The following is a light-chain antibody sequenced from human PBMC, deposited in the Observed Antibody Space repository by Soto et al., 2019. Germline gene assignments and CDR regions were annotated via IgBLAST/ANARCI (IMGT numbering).Light chain of an antibody. J-gene: IGKJ1*01. Sequence: DIQMPQSPSTLSASVGDRVTITCRASQTISSWLTWYHQKPEKDPKLLISKASTLQSEVPSRFTGSSSGTVFPLPSNSLQPDDFATYGCQQYNSYSMTFGQRTKVEIQ. V-gene: IGKV1-5*03. CDR1: QTISSW. CDR3: QQYNSYSMT. CDR2: KAS.